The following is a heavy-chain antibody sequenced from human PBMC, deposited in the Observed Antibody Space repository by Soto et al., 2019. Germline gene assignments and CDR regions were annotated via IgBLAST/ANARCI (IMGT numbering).Heavy chain of an antibody. D-gene: IGHD3-9*01. CDR2: ISGSGGST. CDR1: GFTFSSYA. J-gene: IGHJ3*02. Sequence: EVQLLESGGGLVQPGGSLRLSCAASGFTFSSYAMSWVRQAPEKGLEWVSAISGSGGSTYYADSVKGRFTISRDNSKNTLYLRMNSLRAEDTAVYYCARTYYDILTGYSAAFDIWGQGTMVTVSS. V-gene: IGHV3-23*01. CDR3: ARTYYDILTGYSAAFDI.